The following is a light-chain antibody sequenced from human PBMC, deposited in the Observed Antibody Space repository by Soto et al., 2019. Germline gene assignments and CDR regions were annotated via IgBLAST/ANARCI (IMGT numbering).Light chain of an antibody. Sequence: EIVMSQSLATLSLSPGERATRSGRASQSVNNKLAWYQQKPRQAPRRLIHAVSARDAAVPASFSGSGSGTEFTVIISSLKSEDFAVYYCQQYDDWPRPVGQGTEADSK. CDR3: QQYDDWPRP. V-gene: IGKV3-15*01. J-gene: IGKJ1*01. CDR1: QSVNNK. CDR2: AVS.